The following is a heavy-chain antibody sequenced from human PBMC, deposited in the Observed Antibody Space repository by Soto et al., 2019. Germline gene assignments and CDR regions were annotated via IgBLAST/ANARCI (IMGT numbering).Heavy chain of an antibody. J-gene: IGHJ2*01. V-gene: IGHV4-59*01. CDR2: ISNTRTT. D-gene: IGHD5-12*01. CDR1: GGSISSGY. Sequence: SETLSLTCTVSGGSISSGYWSWLRQSPGEGLEWIGHISNTRTTNYSPSLKSRVFMSVDTSKTQISLKVSSVNAADTAVYYCARGTRSNSGYEPDWYF. CDR3: ARGTRSNSGYEPDWYF.